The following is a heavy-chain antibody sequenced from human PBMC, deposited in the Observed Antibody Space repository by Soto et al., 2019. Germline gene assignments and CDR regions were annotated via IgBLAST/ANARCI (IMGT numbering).Heavy chain of an antibody. J-gene: IGHJ6*03. CDR1: GGSISIGGYY. CDR3: ARIRSLGYCTNGVCRGYYYYYMDV. CDR2: IYYSGST. Sequence: PSETLSLTCTVSGGSISIGGYYWSWIRHHPGKGLEWSGYIYYSGSTYYNPSLKSRVTISVDTSKNQFSLKLSSVTAEDTAVYYCARIRSLGYCTNGVCRGYYYYYMDVWGKGTTVTVSS. V-gene: IGHV4-31*03. D-gene: IGHD2-8*01.